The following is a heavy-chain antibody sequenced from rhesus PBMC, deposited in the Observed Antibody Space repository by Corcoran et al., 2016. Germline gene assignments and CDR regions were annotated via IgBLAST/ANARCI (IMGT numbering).Heavy chain of an antibody. Sequence: QVQLQESGPGLVKPSETLSLTCAVSGGSISGYYYWSWIRQPPGKGLDLIGYIYGSSGSTYYNPSLKSRVTISTDTSKNQFSLKLSSVTAADTAVYYCASRSGSYYYLDYWGQGVLVTVSS. CDR1: GGSISGYYY. V-gene: IGHV4S7*01. J-gene: IGHJ4*01. CDR2: IYGSSGST. D-gene: IGHD3-16*01. CDR3: ASRSGSYYYLDY.